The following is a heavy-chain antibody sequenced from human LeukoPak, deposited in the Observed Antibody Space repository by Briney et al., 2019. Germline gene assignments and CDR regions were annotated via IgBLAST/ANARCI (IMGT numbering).Heavy chain of an antibody. CDR2: IDTSNSTI. D-gene: IGHD7-27*01. CDR1: AFTFSDYS. V-gene: IGHV3-48*02. CDR3: AREDDSWGPNNLDL. Sequence: GGSLRLSCAASAFTFSDYSMNWVRQAPGKGLEWISYIDTSNSTIYYADSVMGRLTISRDNAKESLYLQMNSLRDEDTAVYYCAREDDSWGPNNLDLWGQGTMVTVSS. J-gene: IGHJ3*01.